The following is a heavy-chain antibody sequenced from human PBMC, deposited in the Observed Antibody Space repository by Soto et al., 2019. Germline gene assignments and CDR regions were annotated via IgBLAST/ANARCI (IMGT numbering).Heavy chain of an antibody. J-gene: IGHJ4*02. Sequence: GGSLRLSCAASGFIFSDYSMNWVRQAPGKGLEWLSYISSSATIDYADSVKGRFTVSRDNAKNSLYLQMNSLRAEDTAVYYCAPASSTTHPFDFWGQGTLVTVSS. CDR3: APASSTTHPFDF. V-gene: IGHV3-48*01. CDR2: ISSSATI. D-gene: IGHD1-26*01. CDR1: GFIFSDYS.